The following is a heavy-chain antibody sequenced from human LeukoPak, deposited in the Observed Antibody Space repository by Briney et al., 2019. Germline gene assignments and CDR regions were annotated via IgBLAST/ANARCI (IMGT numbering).Heavy chain of an antibody. CDR2: VSPYSGNT. Sequence: ASVKVSCKPSGYTFTSYGISWVRQAPGQGLEWMGWVSPYSGNTNYAQKVQGRVTMTTDTSTSTVYMELRSLRSDDTAVYYCARSIAMIRGIHDAFDIWGQGTTVTVSS. V-gene: IGHV1-18*01. D-gene: IGHD3-10*01. CDR1: GYTFTSYG. CDR3: ARSIAMIRGIHDAFDI. J-gene: IGHJ3*02.